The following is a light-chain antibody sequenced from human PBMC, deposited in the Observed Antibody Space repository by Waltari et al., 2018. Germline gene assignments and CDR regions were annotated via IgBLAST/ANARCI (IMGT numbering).Light chain of an antibody. CDR1: SSDVGSYNL. Sequence: QSALTQPASVSGSPGQSITISCTGTSSDVGSYNLVSWYQQYPGKAPQLSIYEVSKRPAGLSNRFSGSKSGNTASLTIAGLQAEDEAYYYCCSNAGRTTVLFGGGTKVTVL. J-gene: IGLJ2*01. V-gene: IGLV2-23*02. CDR2: EVS. CDR3: CSNAGRTTVL.